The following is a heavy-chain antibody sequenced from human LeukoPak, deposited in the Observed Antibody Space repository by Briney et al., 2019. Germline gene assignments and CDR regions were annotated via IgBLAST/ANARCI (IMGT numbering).Heavy chain of an antibody. CDR3: ARVNINNWHSCDY. V-gene: IGHV4-4*02. J-gene: IGHJ4*02. Sequence: SETLSLTCAVSGGSISSNNWWGWVCQPPGKGLEWIGEIYHSGSPNYSPSLKSRVTISVDKSRNHFSLNLSSVTAADTAVYYCARVNINNWHSCDYWGQGTLVTVSS. D-gene: IGHD1-1*01. CDR2: IYHSGSP. CDR1: GGSISSNNW.